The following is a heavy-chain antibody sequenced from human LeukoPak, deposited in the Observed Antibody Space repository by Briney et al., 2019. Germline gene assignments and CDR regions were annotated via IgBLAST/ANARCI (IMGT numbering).Heavy chain of an antibody. CDR3: ARGDDYGDYWGLY. V-gene: IGHV1-18*01. CDR2: ISTYNGNT. CDR1: GYTFTKYG. D-gene: IGHD4-17*01. Sequence: ASVKVSCKASGYTFTKYGITWVRQAPGQGLEWMGWISTYNGNTNYAQKLQGRVTMTTDTSTSTAYMELRSLISDDAAVYYCARGDDYGDYWGLYWGQGILVTVSS. J-gene: IGHJ4*02.